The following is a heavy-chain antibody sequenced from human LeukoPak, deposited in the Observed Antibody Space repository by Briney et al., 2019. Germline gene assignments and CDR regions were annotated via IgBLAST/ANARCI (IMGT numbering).Heavy chain of an antibody. CDR1: GGSFSGYY. D-gene: IGHD4-17*01. Sequence: ASETLSLTCAVYGGSFSGYYWSWIRQPPGKGLEWIGEINHSGSTNYNPSLKSRVTISVDTSKNQFSLQLSSVTAADTAVYYCARYYGDYTNWFDPWGQGTLVTVSS. J-gene: IGHJ5*02. V-gene: IGHV4-34*01. CDR2: INHSGST. CDR3: ARYYGDYTNWFDP.